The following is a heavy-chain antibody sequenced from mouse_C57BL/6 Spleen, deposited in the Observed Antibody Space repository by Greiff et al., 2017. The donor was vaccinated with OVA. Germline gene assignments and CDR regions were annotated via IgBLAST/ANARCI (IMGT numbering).Heavy chain of an antibody. D-gene: IGHD2-4*01. J-gene: IGHJ1*03. V-gene: IGHV3-8*01. CDR1: GYSITSDY. CDR3: ARSPDYPYWYFDV. Sequence: EVQGVESGPGLAKPSQPLSLTCSVTGYSITSDYWNWIRKFPGNKLEYMGYISYSGSTYYNPSLKSRISITRDTSKNQYYLQLNSVTTEDTATYYCARSPDYPYWYFDVWGTGTTVTVSS. CDR2: ISYSGST.